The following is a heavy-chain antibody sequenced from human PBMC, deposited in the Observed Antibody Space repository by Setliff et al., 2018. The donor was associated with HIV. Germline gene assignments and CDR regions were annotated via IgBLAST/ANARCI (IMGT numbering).Heavy chain of an antibody. Sequence: SETLSLTCAVYGGSFSGYYWTWIRQPPGKGLEWIGEINHSGATNYNLSLESRVTISVDTSKNQFSLNLKSVTAADTAVYYCARGARATFGELLKANWFDPWGQGTLVTVSS. J-gene: IGHJ5*02. CDR2: INHSGAT. CDR1: GGSFSGYY. D-gene: IGHD3-10*01. V-gene: IGHV4-34*01. CDR3: ARGARATFGELLKANWFDP.